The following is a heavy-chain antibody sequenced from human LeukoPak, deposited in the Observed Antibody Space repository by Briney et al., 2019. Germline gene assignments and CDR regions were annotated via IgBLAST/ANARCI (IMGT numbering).Heavy chain of an antibody. CDR1: GGTFSSYA. CDR3: ARGPVLRYLDWLPYYYYYGMDV. D-gene: IGHD3-9*01. CDR2: IIPIFGTA. Sequence: ASVKVSCKASGGTFSSYAISWVRQAPGQGLEWMGGIIPIFGTANYAQKFQGRVTITADESTSTAYMELSSLRSEDTAVYYCARGPVLRYLDWLPYYYYYGMDVWGQGTTVTVSS. J-gene: IGHJ6*02. V-gene: IGHV1-69*13.